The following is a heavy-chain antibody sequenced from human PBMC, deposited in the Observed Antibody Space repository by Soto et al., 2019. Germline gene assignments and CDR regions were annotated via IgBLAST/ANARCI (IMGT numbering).Heavy chain of an antibody. CDR3: ARDIVATIWSYFDY. D-gene: IGHD5-12*01. V-gene: IGHV3-7*01. J-gene: IGHJ4*02. Sequence: GGSLRLSCAASGFTFSSYWMSWVRQAPGKGLEWVANIKQDGSEKYYVDSVKGRFTISRDNAKNSLYLQMNSLRAEDTAVYYCARDIVATIWSYFDYWGQGTLVTVSS. CDR2: IKQDGSEK. CDR1: GFTFSSYW.